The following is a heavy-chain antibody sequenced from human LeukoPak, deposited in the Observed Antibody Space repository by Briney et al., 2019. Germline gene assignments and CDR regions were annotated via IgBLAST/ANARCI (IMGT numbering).Heavy chain of an antibody. CDR2: IYHSGST. Sequence: SETLSLTCTVSGGSINSGSHYWSWIRQPPGKGLEWIGYIYHSGSTYYNPSLKSRVTISVDRSKNQFSLKLSSVTAADTAVYYCAREKYSSSSGSFDYWGQGTLVTVSS. D-gene: IGHD6-6*01. CDR1: GGSINSGSHY. V-gene: IGHV4-30-2*01. J-gene: IGHJ4*02. CDR3: AREKYSSSSGSFDY.